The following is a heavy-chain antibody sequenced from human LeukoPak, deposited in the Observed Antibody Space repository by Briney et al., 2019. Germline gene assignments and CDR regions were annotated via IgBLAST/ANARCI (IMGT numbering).Heavy chain of an antibody. CDR1: GGSFSGYY. Sequence: PSETLSLTCAVYGGSFSGYYWSWIRQPPGKGLEWIGEINHSGSTNYNPSLKSRVTISVDTSKNQFSLKLSSVTAADTAVYYCARGHLDCGGDCLNWGQGTLVTVSS. D-gene: IGHD2-21*02. J-gene: IGHJ4*02. V-gene: IGHV4-34*01. CDR3: ARGHLDCGGDCLN. CDR2: INHSGST.